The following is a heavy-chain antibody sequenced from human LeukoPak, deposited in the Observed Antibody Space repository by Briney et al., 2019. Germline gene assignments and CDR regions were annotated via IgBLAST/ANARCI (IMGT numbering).Heavy chain of an antibody. D-gene: IGHD6-19*01. V-gene: IGHV3-13*04. J-gene: IGHJ3*02. CDR2: ITTNGDT. CDR3: TRGTRAGVWAFDI. CDR1: GFIFSSYD. Sequence: QPGGSLRLSCAASGFIFSSYDMYWVRQATGKGLEWVSGITTNGDTYYPGSVKGRFTISRDDAKHSLYLQMNSLRVGDTAVYYCTRGTRAGVWAFDIWAKGQWSPSLQ.